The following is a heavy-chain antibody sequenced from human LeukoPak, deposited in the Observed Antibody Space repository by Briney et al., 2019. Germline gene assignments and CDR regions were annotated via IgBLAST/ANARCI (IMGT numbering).Heavy chain of an antibody. J-gene: IGHJ4*02. CDR1: GASISSYN. Sequence: SETLSLTCTISGASISSYNWSWIRQPPGKGLEWIGYINYSRSTNYNPSLESRVTISLGPSKNQLSLKLSSVTAADTAVYYCARVSLRGYSYGYFDYWGQGTLVTVSS. V-gene: IGHV4-59*01. CDR2: INYSRST. D-gene: IGHD5-18*01. CDR3: ARVSLRGYSYGYFDY.